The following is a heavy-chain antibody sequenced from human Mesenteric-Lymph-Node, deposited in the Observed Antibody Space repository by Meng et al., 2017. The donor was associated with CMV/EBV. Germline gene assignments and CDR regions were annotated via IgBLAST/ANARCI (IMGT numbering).Heavy chain of an antibody. CDR1: GGSISSSSYY. CDR3: ARDKAVVAPPGFYFDY. D-gene: IGHD4-23*01. J-gene: IGHJ4*02. CDR2: IYYSGST. V-gene: IGHV4-39*07. Sequence: GSLRLSCTVSGGSISSSSYYWGWIRQPPGKGLEWIGSIYYSGSTYYNPSLKSRVTISVDTSKNQFSLRLSSVTAADTAVYYCARDKAVVAPPGFYFDYWGQGTLVTVSS.